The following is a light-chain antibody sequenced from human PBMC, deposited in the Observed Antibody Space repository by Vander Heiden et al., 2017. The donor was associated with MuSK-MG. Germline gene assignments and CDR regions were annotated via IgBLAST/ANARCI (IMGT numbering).Light chain of an antibody. CDR2: GAS. Sequence: AIRITQSPSSLSASTGDRVTITCRASQGISSYLAWYQQKPGKAPKLLIYGASTLQSGVPSRFSGSGSGTDFTLTISCLQSEEFATYYCQQDNSSPSTFGQGTKVEIK. CDR3: QQDNSSPST. CDR1: QGISSY. J-gene: IGKJ1*01. V-gene: IGKV1-8*01.